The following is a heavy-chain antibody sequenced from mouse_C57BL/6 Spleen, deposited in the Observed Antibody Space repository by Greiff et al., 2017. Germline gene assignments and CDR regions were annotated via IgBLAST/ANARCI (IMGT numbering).Heavy chain of an antibody. CDR3: AQIAGLRRPFDY. J-gene: IGHJ2*01. CDR1: GFSLSTFGMG. Sequence: QVTLQESGPGILQPSQTLSLTCSFSGFSLSTFGMGVVWLRPPSGKGLDWLAHIWWGDDKYYNPVLKSRLTISKDTSKNQVFLKIANVDTADTATYYCAQIAGLRRPFDYWGQGTTLTVSS. D-gene: IGHD2-4*01. V-gene: IGHV8-8*01. CDR2: IWWGDDK.